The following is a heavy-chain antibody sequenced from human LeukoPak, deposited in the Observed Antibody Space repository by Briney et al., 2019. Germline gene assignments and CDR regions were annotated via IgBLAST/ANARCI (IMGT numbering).Heavy chain of an antibody. CDR3: ARPTEVATITDGDAFDI. CDR2: IIPILGIA. CDR1: GGTFSSYA. D-gene: IGHD5-12*01. V-gene: IGHV1-69*04. Sequence: SVKVSCKASGGTFSSYAISWVRQAPGQGLEWMGRIIPILGIANYAQKFQGRVTITADKSTSTAYMELSSLRSEDTAVYYCARPTEVATITDGDAFDIWGQGTMVAVSS. J-gene: IGHJ3*02.